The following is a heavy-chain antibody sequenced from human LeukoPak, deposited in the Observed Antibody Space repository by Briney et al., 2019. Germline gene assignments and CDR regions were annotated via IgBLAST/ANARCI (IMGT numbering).Heavy chain of an antibody. V-gene: IGHV4-59*01. CDR3: ARALYYYDSSAVALDP. Sequence: SETLSRTCTVSGGSISSYYWSWIRQPPGKGLEWIGYIYYSGSTNYNPSLKSRVTISVDTSKNQFSLKLSSVTAADTAVYYCARALYYYDSSAVALDPWGQGTLVTVSS. CDR2: IYYSGST. CDR1: GGSISSYY. D-gene: IGHD3-22*01. J-gene: IGHJ5*02.